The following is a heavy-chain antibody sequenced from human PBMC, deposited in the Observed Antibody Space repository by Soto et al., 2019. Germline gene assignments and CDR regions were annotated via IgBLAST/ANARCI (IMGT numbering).Heavy chain of an antibody. V-gene: IGHV3-15*01. CDR3: TTGTYQVVVAAMTY. Sequence: EVQLVESGGGLVKPGGYLRLSCAASGFTFSNAWMSWVRQAPGKGLEWVGRIKSKTDGGTTDYAAPVKGRFTISRDDSKNTLYLQMNSLKTEDTAVYYCTTGTYQVVVAAMTYWGQGTLVTVSS. CDR2: IKSKTDGGTT. CDR1: GFTFSNAW. J-gene: IGHJ4*02. D-gene: IGHD2-15*01.